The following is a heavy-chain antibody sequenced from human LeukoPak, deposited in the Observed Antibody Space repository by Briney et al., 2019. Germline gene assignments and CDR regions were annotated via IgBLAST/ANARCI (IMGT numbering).Heavy chain of an antibody. V-gene: IGHV4-61*02. CDR3: AREMEAYSSSSWRRYFDL. CDR1: GGSISSGSYY. CDR2: IYTSGST. Sequence: SETLSLTCTVSGGSISSGSYYWSWIRQPAGKGLEWIGRIYTSGSTNYNPSLKSRVTISVDTSKNQFSLKLSSVTAADTAVYYCAREMEAYSSSSWRRYFDLWGRGTLVTVSS. D-gene: IGHD6-6*01. J-gene: IGHJ2*01.